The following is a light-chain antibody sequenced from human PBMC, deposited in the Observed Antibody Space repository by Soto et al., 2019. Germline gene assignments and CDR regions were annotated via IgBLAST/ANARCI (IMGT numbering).Light chain of an antibody. CDR1: RSVDNNF. CDR2: GAT. CDR3: QQYGSTPVT. Sequence: EIVLTQSPGTLSLSPGEGDTLSCRASRSVDNNFLAWYQRKPGQAPRLLIYGATSRATGIPDRFSGSGSGTDFTLTINRLEPEDFAVYFCQQYGSTPVTFGQGTKVDI. J-gene: IGKJ1*01. V-gene: IGKV3-20*01.